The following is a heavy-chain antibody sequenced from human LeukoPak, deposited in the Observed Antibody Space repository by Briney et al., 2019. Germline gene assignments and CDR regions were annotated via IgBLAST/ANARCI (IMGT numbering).Heavy chain of an antibody. V-gene: IGHV3-64*01. CDR3: ARVYSSSLLFFDY. CDR1: GFTFSSYA. CDR2: ISSNGGST. Sequence: GGSLRLSCAASGFTFSSYAMHWVRQAPGKGLEYVSAISSNGGSTYYANSVKGRFTISRDNSKNTLYLQMGSLRAEDMAVYYCARVYSSSLLFFDYWGQGTLVTVSS. J-gene: IGHJ4*02. D-gene: IGHD6-6*01.